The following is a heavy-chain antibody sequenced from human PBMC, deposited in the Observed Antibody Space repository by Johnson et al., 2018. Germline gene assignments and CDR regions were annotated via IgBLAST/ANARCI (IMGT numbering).Heavy chain of an antibody. J-gene: IGHJ6*03. Sequence: VQLVESGGGLIQPGGSLRLSCATSGFTFSSYAMNWVRQAPGKGLEWISYISSSSAYISYGDSVKGRFTISRDNAQKSLFRQMNSLRVEDTAVYYCAREAYCGANCYWYMDVWGKGTTVTVSS. V-gene: IGHV3-48*01. CDR3: AREAYCGANCYWYMDV. CDR2: ISSSSAYI. D-gene: IGHD2-21*01. CDR1: GFTFSSYA.